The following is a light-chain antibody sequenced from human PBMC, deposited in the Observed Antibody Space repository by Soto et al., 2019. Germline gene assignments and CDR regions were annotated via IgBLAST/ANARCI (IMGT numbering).Light chain of an antibody. CDR3: QQRHMWPIT. CDR2: DAY. J-gene: IGKJ5*01. V-gene: IGKV3-11*01. Sequence: EAVLTQSPVTLSLSPGKRATLSCRASQSFRGLLAWYQQKPGQAPRLLTYDAYNRATGIPPRFSGSRSGTDFTLTISSLEPEDSAVYYCQQRHMWPITFGQGTRLEIK. CDR1: QSFRGL.